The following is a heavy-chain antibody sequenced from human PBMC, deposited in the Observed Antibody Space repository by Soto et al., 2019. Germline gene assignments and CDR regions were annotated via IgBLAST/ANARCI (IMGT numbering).Heavy chain of an antibody. V-gene: IGHV1-2*02. CDR3: AREISGGGTLNWFDP. CDR1: GYNFSDYY. CDR2: VSPKSGGT. J-gene: IGHJ5*02. D-gene: IGHD2-8*02. Sequence: QVQLVQSAAEVKKPGASVKVSCKASGYNFSDYYIHWVRQAPGQGLEWLGWVSPKSGGTNYAQKFKGRVTMTRDTSSNTVYMDLSGLKSDDMAVFYCAREISGGGTLNWFDPWGQGTLVTVSS.